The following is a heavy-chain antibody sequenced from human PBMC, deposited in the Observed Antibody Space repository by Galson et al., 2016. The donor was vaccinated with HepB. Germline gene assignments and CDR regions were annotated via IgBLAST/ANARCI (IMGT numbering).Heavy chain of an antibody. CDR1: GLTFSDHY. CDR2: IRDKANNYTT. CDR3: AKPTNSDAFHI. D-gene: IGHD5-12*01. V-gene: IGHV3-72*01. Sequence: SLRLSCAASGLTFSDHYMDWVRQAPGKGLEWVGRIRDKANNYTTEYAASVESRFSVSTDESKNSLYLQMNSLETEDTAVYYCAKPTNSDAFHIWGQGTMVTVSS. J-gene: IGHJ3*02.